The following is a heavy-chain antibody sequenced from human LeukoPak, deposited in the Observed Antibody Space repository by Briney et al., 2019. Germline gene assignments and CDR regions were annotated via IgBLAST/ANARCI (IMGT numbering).Heavy chain of an antibody. D-gene: IGHD2-2*01. CDR1: GFTFSSYA. CDR3: ARQEGIYCSSTSCLGDAFDI. J-gene: IGHJ3*02. V-gene: IGHV3-23*01. Sequence: GGSLRLSCAASGFTFSSYAMSWVRQAPGKGLDWVSAISGSGGSTYYADSVKGRFTISRDNSKNTLYLQMNSLRAEDTAVYYCARQEGIYCSSTSCLGDAFDIWGQGTMVTVSS. CDR2: ISGSGGST.